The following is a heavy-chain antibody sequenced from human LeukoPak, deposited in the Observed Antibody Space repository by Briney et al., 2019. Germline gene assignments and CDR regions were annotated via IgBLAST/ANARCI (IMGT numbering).Heavy chain of an antibody. Sequence: SGGSLRLSCAASGFTFSSYAMSWVRQAPGKGLEWVSAISGSGTSTYYADSVRGRFTISRDNSKNTLYLQMNSLRAEDTAVYYCAKDVAFNYGGLGGLYFDYWGQGTLVTVSS. CDR3: AKDVAFNYGGLGGLYFDY. J-gene: IGHJ4*02. CDR2: ISGSGTST. CDR1: GFTFSSYA. V-gene: IGHV3-23*01. D-gene: IGHD3-10*01.